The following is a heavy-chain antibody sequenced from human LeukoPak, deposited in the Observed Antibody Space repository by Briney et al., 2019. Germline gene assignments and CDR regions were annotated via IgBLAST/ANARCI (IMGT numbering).Heavy chain of an antibody. Sequence: PSETQSLTCTVSGGSISGYYWSWIRQPPGKGLEWIGYIYYSGSTNYNPSLKSRVTISVDTSKNQFSLKLSSVTAADTAVYYCARVNSGYADAFGIWGQGTMVTVSS. D-gene: IGHD5-12*01. J-gene: IGHJ3*02. V-gene: IGHV4-59*01. CDR2: IYYSGST. CDR3: ARVNSGYADAFGI. CDR1: GGSISGYY.